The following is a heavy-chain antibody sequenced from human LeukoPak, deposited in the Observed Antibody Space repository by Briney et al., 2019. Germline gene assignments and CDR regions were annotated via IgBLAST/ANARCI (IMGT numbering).Heavy chain of an antibody. V-gene: IGHV4-34*01. Sequence: SETLSLTCAVYGGSFSGYYWSWIRQPPGKGLEWIGYIYHSGSTYYNPSLKSRVTISVDRSKNQFSLKLSSVTAADTAVYYCARGCSSTSCYAHWFDPWGQGTLVTVSS. D-gene: IGHD2-2*01. CDR1: GGSFSGYY. J-gene: IGHJ5*02. CDR3: ARGCSSTSCYAHWFDP. CDR2: IYHSGST.